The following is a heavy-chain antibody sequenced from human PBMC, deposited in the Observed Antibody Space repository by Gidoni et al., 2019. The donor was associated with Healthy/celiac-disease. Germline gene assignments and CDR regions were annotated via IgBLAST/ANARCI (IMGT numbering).Heavy chain of an antibody. CDR2: ISSSGSTI. CDR1: GFNFSDYY. V-gene: IGHV3-11*01. D-gene: IGHD3-10*01. Sequence: QVQLVESGGGLVKPGGSLSLSCAASGFNFSDYYMSWIRQAPGNGLEWVSYISSSGSTIYYADSVKGRFTISRDNAKNSLYLQMNSLRAEDTAVYYCARDHVWFGINDAFDIWGQGTMVTVSS. CDR3: ARDHVWFGINDAFDI. J-gene: IGHJ3*02.